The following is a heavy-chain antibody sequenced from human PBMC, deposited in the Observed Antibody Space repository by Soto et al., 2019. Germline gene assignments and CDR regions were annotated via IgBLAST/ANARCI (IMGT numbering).Heavy chain of an antibody. D-gene: IGHD2-2*01. V-gene: IGHV1-2*04. J-gene: IGHJ3*02. CDR3: ARGRSGYCSSTSCSSPYAFDI. CDR2: INPNSGGT. CDR1: GYTFTGYY. Sequence: ASVKVSCKASGYTFTGYYMHWVRQAPGQGLEWMGWINPNSGGTDYAQKFQGWVTVTRDTSISTAYMELSRLRSDDTAVYYCARGRSGYCSSTSCSSPYAFDIWGQGTMVTVS.